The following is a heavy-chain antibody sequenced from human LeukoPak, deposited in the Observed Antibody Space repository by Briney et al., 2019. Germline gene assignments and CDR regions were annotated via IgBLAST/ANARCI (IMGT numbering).Heavy chain of an antibody. J-gene: IGHJ3*02. Sequence: GGSLRLSCAVSGFTFSSYGMHWVRQAPGKGLEWVAVIWYDGSNKYYADSVKGRFTVSRDNSKNTLYLQMSSLRAEDTAVYYCASTYYYDSSGYYDAFDIWGQGTMVTVSS. CDR3: ASTYYYDSSGYYDAFDI. CDR2: IWYDGSNK. V-gene: IGHV3-33*01. D-gene: IGHD3-22*01. CDR1: GFTFSSYG.